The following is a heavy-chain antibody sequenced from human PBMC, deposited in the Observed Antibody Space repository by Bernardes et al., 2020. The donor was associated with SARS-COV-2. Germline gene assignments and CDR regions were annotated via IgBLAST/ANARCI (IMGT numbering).Heavy chain of an antibody. D-gene: IGHD2-2*01. CDR1: GGTFSSYA. CDR2: IIPILGIA. CDR3: ARSSTSWSHSYGMDV. V-gene: IGHV1-69*04. Sequence: SVKVSCKASGGTFSSYAISWVRQAPGQGLEWMGRIIPILGIANYAQKFQGRVTITADKSTSTAYMELSSLRSEDTAVYYCARSSTSWSHSYGMDVWGQGPRSPSP. J-gene: IGHJ6*02.